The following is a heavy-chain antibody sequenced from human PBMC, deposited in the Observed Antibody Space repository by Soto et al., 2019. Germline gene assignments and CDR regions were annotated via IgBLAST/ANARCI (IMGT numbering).Heavy chain of an antibody. Sequence: SYCVSHSGAVGRGAISSYYWILIRQPPGKGLEWIGEIYHSGSTNYNPSLKSRVTISVDKSKNQFSLKLSSVTAADTAVYYCAIRYPSSGWYNWFDPWGQGTLVTVSS. CDR2: IYHSGST. CDR3: AIRYPSSGWYNWFDP. D-gene: IGHD6-19*01. V-gene: IGHV4-59*07. CDR1: RGAISSYY. J-gene: IGHJ5*02.